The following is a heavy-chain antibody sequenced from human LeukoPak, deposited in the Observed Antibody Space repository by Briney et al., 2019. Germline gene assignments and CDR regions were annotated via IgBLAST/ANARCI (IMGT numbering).Heavy chain of an antibody. CDR1: GYTFTSYG. Sequence: APVKVSCKASGYTFTSYGISWVRQAPGQGLEWMGWISAYNGNTNYAQKLQGRVTMTTDTSTSTAYMELRSLRSDDTAVYYCARRTMVRGVISYYYYYYYMDVWGKGTTVTVSS. CDR3: ARRTMVRGVISYYYYYYYMDV. J-gene: IGHJ6*03. D-gene: IGHD3-10*01. CDR2: ISAYNGNT. V-gene: IGHV1-18*01.